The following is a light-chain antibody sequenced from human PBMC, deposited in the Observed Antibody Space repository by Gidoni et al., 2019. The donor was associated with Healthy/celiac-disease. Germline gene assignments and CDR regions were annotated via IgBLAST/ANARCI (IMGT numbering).Light chain of an antibody. CDR2: GAS. V-gene: IGKV3-20*01. CDR1: QSVSSSY. J-gene: IGKJ1*01. Sequence: ELVLTQSPGTLSLSPGERATLSCRASQSVSSSYLAWYQQKPGQAPRPLIYGASSRATGIPDRCSGSGSGTDFTLTISRLEPEDFAVYYCQQYGSSPAWTFGQGTKVEIK. CDR3: QQYGSSPAWT.